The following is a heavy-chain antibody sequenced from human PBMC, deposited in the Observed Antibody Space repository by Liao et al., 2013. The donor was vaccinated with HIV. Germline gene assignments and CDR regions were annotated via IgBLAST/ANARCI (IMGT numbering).Heavy chain of an antibody. D-gene: IGHD3-22*01. V-gene: IGHV4-4*07. Sequence: QVQLQESGPGLVKPSETLSLTCTVSGVSVTSYSWSWIRLPAGKGLEWIGRIYSSGSTNYNPSLKSRLTMSVDTSKNQISLKVSSVTAADTAEYYCARDYFYDSSGYGVGAFDIWSQGTMVTVSS. CDR1: GVSVTSYS. CDR3: ARDYFYDSSGYGVGAFDI. CDR2: IYSSGST. J-gene: IGHJ3*02.